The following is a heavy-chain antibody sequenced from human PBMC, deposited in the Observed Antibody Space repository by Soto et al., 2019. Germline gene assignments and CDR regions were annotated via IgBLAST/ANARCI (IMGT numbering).Heavy chain of an antibody. CDR1: GFTFSPYY. CDR3: ARGVCSSTSCLDV. CDR2: INSVGTT. J-gene: IGHJ6*04. Sequence: EVQLVESGGGLVQPGGSLRLSCAASGFTFSPYYMHWVRQVPGQGLVWVSYINSVGTTGYADSVRGRFTVSRDNAKNTRYLEMNSLTGEDTALYYCARGVCSSTSCLDVWGEGTTVAVSS. V-gene: IGHV3-74*01. D-gene: IGHD2-2*01.